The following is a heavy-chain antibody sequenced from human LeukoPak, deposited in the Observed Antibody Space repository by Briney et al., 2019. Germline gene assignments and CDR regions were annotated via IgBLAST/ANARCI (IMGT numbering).Heavy chain of an antibody. Sequence: GGSLRLSCAASGFTVSSNYMSWVRQAPGKGLEWVSAIYSGGSTYYADSVKGRFTISRDNSKNTLYLQMNSLRAEDTAVYYCARPGIAAAGRGYYYYMHVWGKGTTVTVSS. V-gene: IGHV3-53*01. D-gene: IGHD6-13*01. CDR1: GFTVSSNY. CDR2: IYSGGST. J-gene: IGHJ6*03. CDR3: ARPGIAAAGRGYYYYMHV.